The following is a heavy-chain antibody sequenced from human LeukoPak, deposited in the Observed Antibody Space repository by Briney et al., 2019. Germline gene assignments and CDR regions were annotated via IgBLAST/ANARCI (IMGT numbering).Heavy chain of an antibody. D-gene: IGHD1-1*01. CDR1: GGTFSSYA. Sequence: ASVKVSCKASGGTFSSYAISWVRQAPGQGLEWMGWINPKSGGTHSAQKFQGRVTMTRDTSISTAYMELSSLTSDDTAVYYCAPSRGGTFYYFDYWGQGTLVTVSS. CDR3: APSRGGTFYYFDY. CDR2: INPKSGGT. V-gene: IGHV1-2*02. J-gene: IGHJ4*02.